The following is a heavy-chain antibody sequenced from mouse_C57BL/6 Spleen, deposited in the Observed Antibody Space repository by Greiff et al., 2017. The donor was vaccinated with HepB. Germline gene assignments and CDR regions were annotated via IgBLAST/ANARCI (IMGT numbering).Heavy chain of an antibody. CDR1: GFSLTSYG. Sequence: QVQLQQSGPGLVAPSQSLSITCTVSGFSLTSYGVHWVRQPPGKGLEWLVVIWSDGSTTYNSALKSRLSISKDNSKSQVFLKMNSLQTDDTAMYYCARGYDYDVGYAMDYWGQGTSVTVSS. CDR3: ARGYDYDVGYAMDY. V-gene: IGHV2-6*03. J-gene: IGHJ4*01. CDR2: IWSDGST. D-gene: IGHD2-4*01.